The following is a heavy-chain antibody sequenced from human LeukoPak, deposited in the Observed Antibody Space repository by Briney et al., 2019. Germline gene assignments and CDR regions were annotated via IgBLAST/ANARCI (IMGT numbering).Heavy chain of an antibody. D-gene: IGHD3-22*01. CDR2: ISSSSSTI. Sequence: GGSLRLSCAASGFTFSSYSMNWVRQAPGKGLEWVSYISSSSSTIYYADSVKGRFTISRDNAKNSLYLQMNSLRAEDTAVYYCAVSRDYYDSSGYSDYWGQGTLVTVSS. V-gene: IGHV3-48*01. J-gene: IGHJ4*02. CDR3: AVSRDYYDSSGYSDY. CDR1: GFTFSSYS.